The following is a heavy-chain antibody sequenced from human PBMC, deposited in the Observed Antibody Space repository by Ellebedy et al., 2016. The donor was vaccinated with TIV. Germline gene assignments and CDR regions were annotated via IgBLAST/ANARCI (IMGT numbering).Heavy chain of an antibody. V-gene: IGHV4-4*07. J-gene: IGHJ5*02. Sequence: SISTYCWSWIRQPAGKGLEWIGSVYGSGSTLYSPSLKSRLTMSMDTSKNQVSLKLTSVTAADTAVYYCARDWFDPWGQGTLVTVSS. CDR1: SISTYC. CDR2: VYGSGST. CDR3: ARDWFDP.